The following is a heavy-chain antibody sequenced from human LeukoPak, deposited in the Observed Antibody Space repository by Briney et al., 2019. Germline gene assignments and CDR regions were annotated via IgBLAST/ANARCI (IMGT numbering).Heavy chain of an antibody. J-gene: IGHJ3*02. Sequence: PGGSLRLSCAASGFTVSSNYMSWVRQAPGKGLEWVSVIYSGGSTYYADSVKGRFTISRDNSKNTLYLQMNSLRAEDTAVYYCARVGPYCSSTSCYAFDIWGQGTMVTVSS. CDR3: ARVGPYCSSTSCYAFDI. CDR2: IYSGGST. D-gene: IGHD2-2*01. CDR1: GFTVSSNY. V-gene: IGHV3-66*01.